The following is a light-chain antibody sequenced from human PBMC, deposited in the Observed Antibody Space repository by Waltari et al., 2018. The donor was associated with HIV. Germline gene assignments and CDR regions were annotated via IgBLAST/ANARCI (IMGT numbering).Light chain of an antibody. CDR1: QNIENY. Sequence: IQMTQSPSALSASLGKRVTITCRSSQNIENYVNWYQQKPGKAPKLLIYAATTLHSGVPSRFSGSGSGTEFTLSVASLEREDAATYCCQQSYSTPPYTFGQGTKVQI. J-gene: IGKJ2*01. CDR3: QQSYSTPPYT. V-gene: IGKV1-39*01. CDR2: AAT.